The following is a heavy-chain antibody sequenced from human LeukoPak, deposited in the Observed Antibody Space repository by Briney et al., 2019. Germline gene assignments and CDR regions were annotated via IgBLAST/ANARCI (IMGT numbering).Heavy chain of an antibody. CDR3: AREPLRYDSSGYYDAFDI. CDR2: INPSGGST. V-gene: IGHV1-46*01. Sequence: ASVKVSCKASGYTFTSYYMHWVRQAPGQGLEWMGIINPSGGSTSYAQKFQGRVTMTRDTSTSTVYMELSSLRSEDTAVYYCAREPLRYDSSGYYDAFDIWGQGTMVTVSS. CDR1: GYTFTSYY. D-gene: IGHD3-22*01. J-gene: IGHJ3*02.